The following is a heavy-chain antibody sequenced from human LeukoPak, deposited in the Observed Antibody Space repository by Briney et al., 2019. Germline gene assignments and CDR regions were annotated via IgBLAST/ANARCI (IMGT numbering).Heavy chain of an antibody. CDR2: IYHSGST. D-gene: IGHD2-15*01. CDR3: ARDGGPTRPFDI. V-gene: IGHV4-38-2*02. Sequence: SETLSLTCTVSGYSISSGYYWGWIRQPPGKGLEWIGSIYHSGSTYYNPSLKSRVTISADTSKNQFSLKLSSVTAADTAVYYCARDGGPTRPFDIWGQGAMVTVSS. CDR1: GYSISSGYY. J-gene: IGHJ3*02.